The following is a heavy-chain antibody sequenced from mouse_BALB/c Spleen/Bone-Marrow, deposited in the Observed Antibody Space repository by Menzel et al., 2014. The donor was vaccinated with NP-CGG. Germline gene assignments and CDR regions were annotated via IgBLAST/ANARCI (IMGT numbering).Heavy chain of an antibody. CDR2: IDPANVNT. D-gene: IGHD1-1*01. CDR1: GFNIKNTY. Sequence: VQLQQPGAELVKPGASVKLSCTASGFNIKNTYIHWVKQRPEQGLERIGRIDPANVNTKYDPKFQGKATITADTSSNTAYLQPSSLTSEDTAFYYCATYYYGSSLFAYWGQGTLVTVSA. V-gene: IGHV14-3*02. J-gene: IGHJ3*01. CDR3: ATYYYGSSLFAY.